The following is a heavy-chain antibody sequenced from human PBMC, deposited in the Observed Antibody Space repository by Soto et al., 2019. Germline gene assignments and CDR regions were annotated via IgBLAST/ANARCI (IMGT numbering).Heavy chain of an antibody. CDR3: VRREAVAGSQFDF. V-gene: IGHV4-39*02. D-gene: IGHD6-19*01. Sequence: SETLSLTCTVSGGSLSSGSFFWGWIRQPPGKGLEWIGHIYFTGTSSYSPSLKSRVTMFVDTSKNNFSLRLTSVTAADTAVYYCVRREAVAGSQFDFWGQGTLVTVSS. CDR1: GGSLSSGSFF. CDR2: IYFTGTS. J-gene: IGHJ4*02.